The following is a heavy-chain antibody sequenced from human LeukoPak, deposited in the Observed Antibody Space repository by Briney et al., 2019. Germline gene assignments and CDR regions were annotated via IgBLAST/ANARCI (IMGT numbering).Heavy chain of an antibody. J-gene: IGHJ5*02. CDR2: ISSSSSTI. CDR1: GFTFSRYS. CDR3: AKDPGVGQILGNRFDP. Sequence: GGSLRLSCAASGFTFSRYSMNWVRQTPGKGLEWVSFISSSSSTIYYADSVKGRFTISRDNSKNTLYLQMISLRAEDTAMYFCAKDPGVGQILGNRFDPWGQGTLVTVSS. D-gene: IGHD3-10*01. V-gene: IGHV3-48*01.